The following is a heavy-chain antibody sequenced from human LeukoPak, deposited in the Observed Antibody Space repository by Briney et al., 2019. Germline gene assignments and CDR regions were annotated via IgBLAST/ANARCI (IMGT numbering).Heavy chain of an antibody. CDR1: GYTFTNFD. J-gene: IGHJ5*02. V-gene: IGHV1-18*01. Sequence: ASVKVSCKASGYTFTNFDMNWVRQAPGHGLEWMGWISANNGNTNYAQKLQGRVTMTTDTSTSTAYMELTSLRSEDTAVYYCARYYDFWSGYYTGPASGWFDPWGQGTLVTVSS. CDR2: ISANNGNT. D-gene: IGHD3-3*01. CDR3: ARYYDFWSGYYTGPASGWFDP.